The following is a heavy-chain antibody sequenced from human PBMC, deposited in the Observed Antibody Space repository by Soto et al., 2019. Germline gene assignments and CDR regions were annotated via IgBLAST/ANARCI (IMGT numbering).Heavy chain of an antibody. CDR1: GFPFRSYA. Sequence: EVQLLESGGGLVQPGGYLILSCAASGFPFRSYAMSCFRQAPGKGLEWVSAISGSGGSTYYADSVKGRFTISRDNSKNTLYLQMNILSAEDTAVYYGAKEPTEPSFDIWGQGTMVTVSS. J-gene: IGHJ3*02. CDR2: ISGSGGST. V-gene: IGHV3-23*01. CDR3: AKEPTEPSFDI. D-gene: IGHD4-17*01.